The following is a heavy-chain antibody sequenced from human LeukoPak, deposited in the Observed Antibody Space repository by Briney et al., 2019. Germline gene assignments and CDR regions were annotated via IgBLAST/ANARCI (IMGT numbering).Heavy chain of an antibody. D-gene: IGHD2-15*01. CDR2: ICSNDNNT. J-gene: IGHJ4*02. Sequence: PGGSLRLSCAASGFTFSSYAMNWVRQAPGKGLEWVSAICSNDNNTYYANSVKGRFTISRDNSKNTLSLQLNSLRAEDTAVYYCAKGTSSSCYSAPNYWGQGTQVTVSS. V-gene: IGHV3-23*01. CDR3: AKGTSSSCYSAPNY. CDR1: GFTFSSYA.